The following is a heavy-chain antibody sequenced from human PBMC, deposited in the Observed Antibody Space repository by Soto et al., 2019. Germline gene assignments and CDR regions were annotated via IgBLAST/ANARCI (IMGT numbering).Heavy chain of an antibody. D-gene: IGHD6-19*01. V-gene: IGHV4-39*01. Sequence: SETLSLTCTVSGGSISSSSYYWGWIRQPPGKGLEWIGSIYYSGSTYYNPSLKSRVTISVDTSKNQFSLKLSSVTAADTAVYYCARSRVAGKFDYWGQGTLVTVSS. J-gene: IGHJ4*02. CDR2: IYYSGST. CDR3: ARSRVAGKFDY. CDR1: GGSISSSSYY.